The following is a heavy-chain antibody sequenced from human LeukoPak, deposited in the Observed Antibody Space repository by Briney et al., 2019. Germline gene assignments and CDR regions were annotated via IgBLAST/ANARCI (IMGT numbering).Heavy chain of an antibody. Sequence: GGSLRLSCAASGFTFSSYSMNWVRQAPGKGLEWVSSISSSSSYIYYADSVKGRFTISRDNAENSLYLQMNSLRAEDTAVYYCAKGVIRYSSSPTDYWGQGTLVTVSS. V-gene: IGHV3-21*04. CDR1: GFTFSSYS. D-gene: IGHD6-13*01. CDR3: AKGVIRYSSSPTDY. J-gene: IGHJ4*02. CDR2: ISSSSSYI.